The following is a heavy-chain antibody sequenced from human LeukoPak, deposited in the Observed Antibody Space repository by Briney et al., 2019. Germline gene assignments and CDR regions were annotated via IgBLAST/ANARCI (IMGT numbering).Heavy chain of an antibody. V-gene: IGHV1-69*02. CDR3: VKRGGIVGATMGFDYYYYMDV. CDR2: IIPILGIA. Sequence: SVKVSCKASGGTFSSYTISWLRQAPGQGLEWMGRIIPILGIANYAQKFQGRVTITADKSTSTAYIELSSLRSEDTAVYYCVKRGGIVGATMGFDYYYYMDVWGKGTTVTVSS. CDR1: GGTFSSYT. J-gene: IGHJ6*03. D-gene: IGHD1-26*01.